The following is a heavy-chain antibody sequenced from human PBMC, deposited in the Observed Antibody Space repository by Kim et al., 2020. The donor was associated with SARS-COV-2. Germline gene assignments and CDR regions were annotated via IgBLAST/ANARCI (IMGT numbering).Heavy chain of an antibody. CDR3: ARDPSVRPSAGVFYY. V-gene: IGHV3-30*04. J-gene: IGHJ4*01. Sequence: GGSLRLSCAASGFTFSSYAMHWVRQAPGKGLEWVAVISYDGSNKYYADSVKGRFTISRDNSKNTLYLQMNSLRAEDTAVYYCARDPSVRPSAGVFYYWG. CDR1: GFTFSSYA. CDR2: ISYDGSNK. D-gene: IGHD6-6*01.